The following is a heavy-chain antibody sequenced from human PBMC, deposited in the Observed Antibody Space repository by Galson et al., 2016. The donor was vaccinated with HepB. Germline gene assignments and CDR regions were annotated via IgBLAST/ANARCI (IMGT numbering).Heavy chain of an antibody. CDR1: GGSFSTLA. J-gene: IGHJ6*02. D-gene: IGHD2-2*02. Sequence: SVKVSCKASGGSFSTLALNWVRQVPGQGLEWVGMIIPKFETARYGQRFQGRVTITADTSTSAAYMELSSLRSEDTAVYYCARAICTTSSCYTYFYYHYGMDVWGQGTTVTVSS. CDR2: IIPKFETA. CDR3: ARAICTTSSCYTYFYYHYGMDV. V-gene: IGHV1-69*06.